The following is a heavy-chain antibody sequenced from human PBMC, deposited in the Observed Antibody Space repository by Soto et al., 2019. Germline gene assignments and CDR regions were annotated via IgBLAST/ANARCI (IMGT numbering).Heavy chain of an antibody. V-gene: IGHV1-18*04. CDR3: ARDLGGYSGYVEGY. CDR1: GYTFTSYG. CDR2: ISAYNGNT. Sequence: QVQLVQSGAEVKKPGASVKVSCKASGYTFTSYGISWVRQAPGQGLEWMGWISAYNGNTNYAQKLQGRVTMTTDTSTSKADMELRSRRSDDTAVYYCARDLGGYSGYVEGYWGQGTLVTVSS. D-gene: IGHD5-12*01. J-gene: IGHJ4*02.